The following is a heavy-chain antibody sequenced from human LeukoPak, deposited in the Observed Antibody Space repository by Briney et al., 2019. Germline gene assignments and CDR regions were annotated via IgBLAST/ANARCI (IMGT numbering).Heavy chain of an antibody. Sequence: PGGSLRLSCAASGFTFSSYGMHWVRQAPGKGLEWVAFIRYDGSNKYYADSVKGRFTISRDNSKNTLYLQMNSLRAEDTAVYYCAKGGGSYPSSPFDYWGQGTLVTVSS. J-gene: IGHJ4*02. CDR1: GFTFSSYG. CDR2: IRYDGSNK. V-gene: IGHV3-30*02. D-gene: IGHD1-26*01. CDR3: AKGGGSYPSSPFDY.